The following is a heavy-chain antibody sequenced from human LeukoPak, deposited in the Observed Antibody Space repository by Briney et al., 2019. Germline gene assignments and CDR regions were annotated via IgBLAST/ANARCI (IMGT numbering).Heavy chain of an antibody. CDR1: GGSISSGGYY. D-gene: IGHD4-17*01. CDR3: ARVGGVYGDAIDY. J-gene: IGHJ4*02. Sequence: SETLSLTCTVSGGSISSGGYYWSWIRQHPGKGLECIGYIYYSGSTYYNPSLKSRVTISVDTSKNQFSLKLSSVTAADTAVYYCARVGGVYGDAIDYWGQGTLVTVSS. CDR2: IYYSGST. V-gene: IGHV4-31*03.